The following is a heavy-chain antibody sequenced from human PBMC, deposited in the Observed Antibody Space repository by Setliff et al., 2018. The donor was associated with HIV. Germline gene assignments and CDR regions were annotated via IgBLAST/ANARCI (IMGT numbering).Heavy chain of an antibody. CDR1: GGSTSSSSYY. Sequence: SETLSLTCAVYGGSTSSSSYYWAWVRQPPGKGPEWIGSVYYSGSTHYNPSLKSRVTISVDTSKNQFSLKLSSVTAADTAVYYCATHGAQWGQGTLVTVSS. CDR3: ATHGAQ. J-gene: IGHJ4*02. CDR2: VYYSGST. V-gene: IGHV4-39*01. D-gene: IGHD1-26*01.